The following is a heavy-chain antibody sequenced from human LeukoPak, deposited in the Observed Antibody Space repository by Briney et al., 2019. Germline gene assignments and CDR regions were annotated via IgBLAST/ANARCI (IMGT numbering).Heavy chain of an antibody. CDR1: GFTFSSYS. V-gene: IGHV3-48*01. D-gene: IGHD1-26*01. CDR2: ISSSGSTI. J-gene: IGHJ3*02. CDR3: AKDKFRGDIVGATFGAFDI. Sequence: GGSLRLSCAASGFTFSSYSMNWVRQAPGKGLEWVPYISSSGSTIYYADSVKGRFTISRDNSKNTLYLQMNSLRTEDTAVYYCAKDKFRGDIVGATFGAFDIWGQGTMVTVSS.